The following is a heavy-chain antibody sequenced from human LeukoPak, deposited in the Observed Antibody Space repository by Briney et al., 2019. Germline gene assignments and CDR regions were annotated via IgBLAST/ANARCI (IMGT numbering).Heavy chain of an antibody. J-gene: IGHJ3*01. Sequence: GSLTLSPAPSGFTFSDDYRSSGRQAPGKGLEWVAYISSSSSYTNYADSVKGRFTISRDNAKNSLYLQMNSLRDEETAVYYGATLLYVEHNAAVDHWGQGTMVTVSS. CDR3: ATLLYVEHNAAVDH. CDR1: GFTFSDDY. D-gene: IGHD2-2*02. V-gene: IGHV3-11*03. CDR2: ISSSSSYT.